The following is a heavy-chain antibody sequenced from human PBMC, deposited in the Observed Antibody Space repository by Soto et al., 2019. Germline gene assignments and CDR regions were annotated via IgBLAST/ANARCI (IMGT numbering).Heavy chain of an antibody. V-gene: IGHV3-64*01. D-gene: IGHD1-26*01. J-gene: IGHJ4*02. CDR3: ARDTKSGSYSLDY. CDR1: GFTFSSYA. Sequence: PGGSLRLSCAASGFTFSSYAMHWVRQAPGKGLEYVSAISSNGGSTYYANSVKGRFTISRDNSKNTLYLQMGSLRAEDMAVYYCARDTKSGSYSLDYWGQGTLVTVSS. CDR2: ISSNGGST.